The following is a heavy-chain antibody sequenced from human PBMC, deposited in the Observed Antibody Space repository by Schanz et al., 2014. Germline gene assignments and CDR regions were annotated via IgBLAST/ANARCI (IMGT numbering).Heavy chain of an antibody. D-gene: IGHD2-15*01. CDR3: ARGRRYCSGGGCHYPYNYYGMDV. V-gene: IGHV4-34*01. CDR2: INYSGSA. Sequence: VQLQQWGAGRLRPAETLSLTCAVYGGSVSGYFWTWIRQSPRKGLEWIGEINYSGSAHYNPSLTSRLTIAMDASKSQLSRKMKSVSAADTAVYYCARGRRYCSGGGCHYPYNYYGMDVWGQGTTVTVSS. CDR1: GGSVSGYF. J-gene: IGHJ6*02.